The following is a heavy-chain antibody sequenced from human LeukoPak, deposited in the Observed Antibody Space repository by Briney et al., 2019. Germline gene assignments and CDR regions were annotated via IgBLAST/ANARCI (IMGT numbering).Heavy chain of an antibody. J-gene: IGHJ6*02. D-gene: IGHD4-11*01. V-gene: IGHV4-59*08. CDR1: GGSISSYY. CDR3: ARSYSYYYYYYGMDV. CDR2: IYYSGST. Sequence: SETLSLTCTVSGGSISSYYWSWIRQPPGEGLEWIGYIYYSGSTNYNPSLKSRVTISVDTSKNQFSLNLSSVTAADTAMYYCARSYSYYYYYYGMDVWGQGTTVTVS.